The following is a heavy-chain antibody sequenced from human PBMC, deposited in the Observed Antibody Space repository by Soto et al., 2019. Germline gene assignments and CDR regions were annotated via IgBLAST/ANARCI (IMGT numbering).Heavy chain of an antibody. CDR2: ISYDGSNK. CDR3: AKDSVVITGYYFDY. Sequence: QVQLVESGGGVVQPGRSLRLSCAASGFTFSSYGLHWVRQAPGKGLEWVAGISYDGSNKYYEDSVKGRFTISRDNSNNPLKLQMNSLRAEDTAVYYCAKDSVVITGYYFDYWGQVTLVTVSS. J-gene: IGHJ4*02. D-gene: IGHD2-21*01. V-gene: IGHV3-30*18. CDR1: GFTFSSYG.